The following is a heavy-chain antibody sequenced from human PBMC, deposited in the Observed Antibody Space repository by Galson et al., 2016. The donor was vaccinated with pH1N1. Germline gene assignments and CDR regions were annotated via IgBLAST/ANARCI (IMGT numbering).Heavy chain of an antibody. J-gene: IGHJ3*01. Sequence: LVKPTQTLTLTCTFSGFSISSSGMGVGWIRQPTGKALEWLVLIYWADDKRYSPSLKSRITITKDTSKNQVILTMTNMDPVDTATYYCAHREVMITNAFDFWGPGTMVTVSS. CDR3: AHREVMITNAFDF. D-gene: IGHD3-16*01. V-gene: IGHV2-5*02. CDR1: GFSISSSGMG. CDR2: IYWADDK.